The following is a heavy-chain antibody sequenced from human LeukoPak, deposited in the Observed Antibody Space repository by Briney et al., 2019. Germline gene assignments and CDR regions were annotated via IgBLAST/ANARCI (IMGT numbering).Heavy chain of an antibody. J-gene: IGHJ4*02. Sequence: GGSLRLSCAASGFTFSSYAMSWVRQAPGKGLEWVSAISGSGGSTYYADSVKGRFTISRDNSKNTLYLQMNSLRAEDTAVYYCAKAVDYDILTGYYLGYWGQGTLVTVSS. CDR1: GFTFSSYA. D-gene: IGHD3-9*01. CDR2: ISGSGGST. CDR3: AKAVDYDILTGYYLGY. V-gene: IGHV3-23*01.